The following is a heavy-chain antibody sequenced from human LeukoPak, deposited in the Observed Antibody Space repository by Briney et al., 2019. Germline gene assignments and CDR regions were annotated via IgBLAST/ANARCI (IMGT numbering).Heavy chain of an antibody. CDR3: TTAYYYDSSGYYPYYFDY. CDR1: GFTFSNAW. J-gene: IGHJ4*02. D-gene: IGHD3-22*01. Sequence: GGSLRLSCAASGFTFSNAWMSWVRPAPGKGREWVGRIKSKTDGGTTDYAAPVKGRFTISRDDSKNTLYLQMNSLKTEDTAVYYCTTAYYYDSSGYYPYYFDYWGQGTLVTVSS. V-gene: IGHV3-15*01. CDR2: IKSKTDGGTT.